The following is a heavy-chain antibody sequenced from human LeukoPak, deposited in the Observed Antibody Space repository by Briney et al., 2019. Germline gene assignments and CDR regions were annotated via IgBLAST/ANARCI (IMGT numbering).Heavy chain of an antibody. CDR3: ARLGYASAWSYWYFDL. J-gene: IGHJ2*01. D-gene: IGHD6-19*01. CDR1: GFTFNTVW. CDR2: IKGDGSEK. V-gene: IGHV3-7*01. Sequence: GSLRLSCAASGFTFNTVWMTWVRPAPGKGLEWVANIKGDGSEKSYADSVRGRFTISRDNAQNSLFLQMNMLRVEDTAIYYCARLGYASAWSYWYFDLWGRGTLVTVSS.